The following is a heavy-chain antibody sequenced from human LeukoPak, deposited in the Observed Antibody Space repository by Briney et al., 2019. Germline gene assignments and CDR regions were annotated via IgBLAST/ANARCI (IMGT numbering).Heavy chain of an antibody. J-gene: IGHJ5*02. CDR2: ISGSGGTT. V-gene: IGHV3-23*01. CDR1: GFTFSSYA. D-gene: IGHD3-10*01. CDR3: AKASITMVRGVIMPSWFDP. Sequence: TGGSLRLSCAASGFTFSSYAMSWVRQAPGKGLEWVSAISGSGGTTYYADSVKGRFTISRDNSKNTVYLQMNSLRAEDTAVYYCAKASITMVRGVIMPSWFDPWGQGTLVTVSS.